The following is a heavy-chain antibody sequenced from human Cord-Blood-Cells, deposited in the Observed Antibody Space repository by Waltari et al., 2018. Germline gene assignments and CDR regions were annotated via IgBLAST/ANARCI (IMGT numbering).Heavy chain of an antibody. D-gene: IGHD4-4*01. CDR3: ARDTQVTGWFDP. CDR1: GYTFTSYY. CDR2: INPSGGST. V-gene: IGHV1-46*01. J-gene: IGHJ5*02. Sequence: QVQLVQSGAEVKKPGASVKVSCKASGYTFTSYYMPWVRQAPGQGLEWMGIINPSGGSTSYAQKFQGRVTMTRDTSTSTVYMELSSLRSEDTAVYYCARDTQVTGWFDPWGQGTLVTVSS.